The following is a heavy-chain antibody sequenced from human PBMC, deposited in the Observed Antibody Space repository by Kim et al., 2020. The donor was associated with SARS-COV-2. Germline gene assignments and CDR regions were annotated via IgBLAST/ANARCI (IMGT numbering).Heavy chain of an antibody. J-gene: IGHJ6*03. CDR3: SRGQRITSFGVVRVMYV. CDR1: GGSISSYS. CDR2: INYSGST. Sequence: SETLSLTCTVSGGSISSYSWSWIRQPPGKGLEGIWYINYSGSTTYNPSLKIRCTISVDTSKNQFSLQLSSVTAADTTVYYCSRGQRITSFGVVRVMYVWG. V-gene: IGHV4-59*13. D-gene: IGHD3-3*01.